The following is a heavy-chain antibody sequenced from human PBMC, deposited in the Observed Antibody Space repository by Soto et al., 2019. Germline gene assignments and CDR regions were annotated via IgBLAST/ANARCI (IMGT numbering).Heavy chain of an antibody. CDR1: GGTFSSYA. J-gene: IGHJ4*02. D-gene: IGHD6-13*01. CDR2: IIPIFGTA. CDR3: ARGSWDSSSWYLYYFDY. Sequence: QVQLVQSRAEVKKPGSSVKVSCKASGGTFSSYAISWVRQAPGQGLEWMGGIIPIFGTANYAQKFQGRVTITADESTSTAYMELSSLRSEDTAVYYCARGSWDSSSWYLYYFDYWGQGTLVTVSS. V-gene: IGHV1-69*01.